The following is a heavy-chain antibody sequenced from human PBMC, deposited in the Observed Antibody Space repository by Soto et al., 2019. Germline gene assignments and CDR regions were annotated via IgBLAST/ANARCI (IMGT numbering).Heavy chain of an antibody. V-gene: IGHV3-23*01. D-gene: IGHD3-10*01. CDR2: ISGSGGST. CDR3: AKVRGGIWFGEYYFDY. Sequence: EVQLLESGGGLVQPGGSLRLSCAASGFTFSSYAMSWVRQAPGKGLEWVSAISGSGGSTYYADSVKGRFTISRDNSKNTLYLQMNSLRAEDTDVYYCAKVRGGIWFGEYYFDYWGQGTLVTVSS. CDR1: GFTFSSYA. J-gene: IGHJ4*02.